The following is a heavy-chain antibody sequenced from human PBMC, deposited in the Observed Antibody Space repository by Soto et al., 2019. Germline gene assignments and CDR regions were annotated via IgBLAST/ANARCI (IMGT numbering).Heavy chain of an antibody. Sequence: QVQLVQSGAEVKKPGSSVKVSCKASGGTFSSYTISWVRQAPGQGLEWMGRIIPILGIANYAQKFQGRVMITADKSTSTAYMELSSLRSEDTAVYYCARAIAAAGTGFWFDPWGQGTLVTVSS. CDR2: IIPILGIA. CDR1: GGTFSSYT. V-gene: IGHV1-69*02. CDR3: ARAIAAAGTGFWFDP. J-gene: IGHJ5*02. D-gene: IGHD6-13*01.